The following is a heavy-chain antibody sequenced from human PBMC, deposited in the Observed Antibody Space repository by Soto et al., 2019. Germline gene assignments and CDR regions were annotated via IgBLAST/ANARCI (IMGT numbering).Heavy chain of an antibody. CDR3: AKDQTGFLV. D-gene: IGHD3-3*01. CDR1: GFIFSNYG. J-gene: IGHJ4*02. V-gene: IGHV3-30*18. Sequence: PGGSLRLSCAASGFIFSNYGMHWIRQVPGKGLEWVAVTSVDGSEKYYADSVKGRFTISRDNSKNTLYLEMNTLRVEDTAVYYCAKDQTGFLVWGQGTLVTVSS. CDR2: TSVDGSEK.